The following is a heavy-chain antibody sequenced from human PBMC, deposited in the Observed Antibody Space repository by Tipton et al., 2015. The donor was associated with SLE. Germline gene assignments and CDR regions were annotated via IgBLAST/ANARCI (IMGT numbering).Heavy chain of an antibody. D-gene: IGHD4-23*01. J-gene: IGHJ4*02. CDR2: VYYSGST. V-gene: IGHV4-59*01. CDR1: GDSISRYY. Sequence: LRLSCTVSGDSISRYYWTWIRQPPGKRLEWIGAVYYSGSTSFNPSLRSRLTMSIDTSKTHFSLNLTSVTAADTVIYYCARASGGNSPYWGQGTLVTVSS. CDR3: ARASGGNSPY.